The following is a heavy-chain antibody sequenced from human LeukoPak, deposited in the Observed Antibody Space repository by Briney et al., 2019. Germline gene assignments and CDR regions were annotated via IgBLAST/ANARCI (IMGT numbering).Heavy chain of an antibody. CDR2: ISGSGGST. Sequence: GGSLRLSCAASGFTFSSYAMSWVRQAPGKGLEWVSTISGSGGSTYYADSVKGRFTISRDNSKNTLYLQMNSLRAEDTAVYYCARRADSSGYYFDYWGQGTPVTVSS. V-gene: IGHV3-23*01. CDR3: ARRADSSGYYFDY. J-gene: IGHJ4*02. CDR1: GFTFSSYA. D-gene: IGHD3-22*01.